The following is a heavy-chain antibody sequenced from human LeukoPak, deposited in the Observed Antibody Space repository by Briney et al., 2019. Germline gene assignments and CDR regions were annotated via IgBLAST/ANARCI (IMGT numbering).Heavy chain of an antibody. D-gene: IGHD3-3*01. V-gene: IGHV3-33*01. CDR1: GFTFSSYG. CDR3: ARGGTYYDFWSGYSYYYGMDV. J-gene: IGHJ6*02. CDR2: IWYDGSNK. Sequence: PGGSLRLSCAASGFTFSSYGVHWVCQAPGKGLEWVAVIWYDGSNKYYADSVKGRFTISRDNSKNTLYLQTNSLRAEDTAVYYCARGGTYYDFWSGYSYYYGMDVWGQGTTVTVSS.